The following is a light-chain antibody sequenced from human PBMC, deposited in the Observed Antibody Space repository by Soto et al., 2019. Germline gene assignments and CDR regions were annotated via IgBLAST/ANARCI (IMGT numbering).Light chain of an antibody. J-gene: IGLJ1*01. Sequence: QSVLTQPPSVSGSPGQSVTISCTGTSSDVGSSNGVSWYQQPPGTAPKLMIYDVSNRPSGVPDRFSGSKSGNTASLTISGLQAEDEADYYCSSYTSTSTYVFGTGTKVTVL. CDR3: SSYTSTSTYV. CDR1: SSDVGSSNG. V-gene: IGLV2-18*02. CDR2: DVS.